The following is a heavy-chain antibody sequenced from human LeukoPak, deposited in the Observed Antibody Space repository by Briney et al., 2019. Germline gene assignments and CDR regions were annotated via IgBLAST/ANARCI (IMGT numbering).Heavy chain of an antibody. J-gene: IGHJ4*02. D-gene: IGHD5-24*01. CDR1: GFTVSSNY. CDR3: AKAVEMATITGFDY. Sequence: GGSLRLSCAASGFTVSSNYMSWVRQAPGKGLEWVSALYSGGSTYYADSVKGRFIISRDDSKNTLYLQMNSLRAEDTAVYYCAKAVEMATITGFDYWGQGTLVTVSS. V-gene: IGHV3-53*01. CDR2: LYSGGST.